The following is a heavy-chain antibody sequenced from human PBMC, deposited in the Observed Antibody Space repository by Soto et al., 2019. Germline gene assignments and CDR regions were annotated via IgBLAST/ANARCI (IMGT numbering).Heavy chain of an antibody. V-gene: IGHV3-66*01. CDR2: IYSGGST. CDR3: ARDRIAVAGNPEYFQH. J-gene: IGHJ1*01. CDR1: GLTVISNY. D-gene: IGHD6-19*01. Sequence: EVQLVESGGGLVQPGWSLRLSCPASGLTVISNYRSWVLQAPGKGLEWCSVIYSGGSTYYADSVKGRFTISRDNSKNTLYIQMNSLRAEDTAVYYCARDRIAVAGNPEYFQHWGQGTLFTVSS.